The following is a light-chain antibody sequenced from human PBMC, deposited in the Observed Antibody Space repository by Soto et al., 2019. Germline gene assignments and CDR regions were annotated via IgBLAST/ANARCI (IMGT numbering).Light chain of an antibody. Sequence: DIVMTQSPLSLSDTPGEPASISCRSSQSLLLRNGNNYLDWYLQKPGQSPQLLIYLGSNRASGVPDRFSGSGSGTDFTLRISRVEVEDVGVYYCMQALQIPWTFGQGTKVDIK. V-gene: IGKV2-28*01. CDR3: MQALQIPWT. CDR1: QSLLLRNGNNY. J-gene: IGKJ1*01. CDR2: LGS.